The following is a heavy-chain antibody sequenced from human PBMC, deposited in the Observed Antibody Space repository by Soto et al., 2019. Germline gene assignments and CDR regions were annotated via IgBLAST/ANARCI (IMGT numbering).Heavy chain of an antibody. J-gene: IGHJ4*02. CDR3: AHVRQWDGAHSYDY. Sequence: QVNLKVSGPVLVKPTETLTQTCAVTGFSPRDSKEGVSWIRQPPGKALEWLAHIFWNGEKSYSTSLERRLTISKDLSKGQVVLTMTNMDPVDTATYFCAHVRQWDGAHSYDYWGRGTLVTVSS. CDR1: GFSPRDSKEG. D-gene: IGHD1-26*01. V-gene: IGHV2-26*01. CDR2: IFWNGEK.